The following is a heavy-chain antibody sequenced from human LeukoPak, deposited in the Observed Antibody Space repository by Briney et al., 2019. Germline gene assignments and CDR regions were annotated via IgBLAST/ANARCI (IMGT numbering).Heavy chain of an antibody. J-gene: IGHJ3*02. D-gene: IGHD3-22*01. CDR2: ISGYNGNT. Sequence: ASVKVSCKASGYTFTSYGINWVRQAPGQGLEWMGWISGYNGNTNYAQKLQGRVTMTTDTSTRTAYMELRSLRSDDTAMYYCARHRLPRVYYDSSGYYHDASDIWSQGTMVTVSS. V-gene: IGHV1-18*01. CDR3: ARHRLPRVYYDSSGYYHDASDI. CDR1: GYTFTSYG.